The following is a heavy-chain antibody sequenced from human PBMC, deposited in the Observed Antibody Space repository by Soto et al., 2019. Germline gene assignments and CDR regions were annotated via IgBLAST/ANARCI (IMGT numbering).Heavy chain of an antibody. Sequence: QVQLVQSGAEVKKPGSSVKVSCKASGGTFSSYAISWVRQAPGQGLEWMGGIIPIFGTANYAQKFQGRVTITADESTSTAYMDVSILRSEDTAVYYCARGGGLDTGMVFDYWGQGTLVTVSS. D-gene: IGHD5-18*01. CDR3: ARGGGLDTGMVFDY. CDR2: IIPIFGTA. J-gene: IGHJ4*02. CDR1: GGTFSSYA. V-gene: IGHV1-69*01.